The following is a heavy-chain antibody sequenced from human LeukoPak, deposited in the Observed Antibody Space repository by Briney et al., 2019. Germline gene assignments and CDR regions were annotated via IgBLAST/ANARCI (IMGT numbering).Heavy chain of an antibody. CDR3: GSMVREGEDY. D-gene: IGHD3-10*01. CDR1: GFTFSSYS. Sequence: GGSLRLSCAVSGFTFSSYSMNWVRQAPGKGLEWVSSISSSSSYIYYTDSVKGRFTISRDNAKNSLYLQMNSLKAEDTAVYYCGSMVREGEDYWGQGTLVTVSS. V-gene: IGHV3-21*01. CDR2: ISSSSSYI. J-gene: IGHJ4*02.